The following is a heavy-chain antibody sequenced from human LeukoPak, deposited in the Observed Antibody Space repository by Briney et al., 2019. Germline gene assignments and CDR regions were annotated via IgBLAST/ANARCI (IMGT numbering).Heavy chain of an antibody. CDR3: ARLEVRGVIGP. J-gene: IGHJ5*02. V-gene: IGHV3-53*01. CDR1: GFTFDDYA. CDR2: IYSSGVT. Sequence: PGGSLRLSCAASGFTFDDYAMHWVRQAPGKGLEWVSIIYSSGVTYYADSVKGRFTISRDNSKNTLYLQMNSVKAEDTAVYYCARLEVRGVIGPWGQGTLVTVSS. D-gene: IGHD3-10*01.